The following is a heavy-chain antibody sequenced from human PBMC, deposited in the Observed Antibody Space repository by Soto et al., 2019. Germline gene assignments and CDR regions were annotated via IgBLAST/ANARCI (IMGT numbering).Heavy chain of an antibody. CDR3: ARSPEATVTAFDY. CDR2: IYYSGST. V-gene: IGHV4-31*03. CDR1: GGSISSGGYY. J-gene: IGHJ4*02. Sequence: QVQLQESGPGLVKPSQTLSLTCTVSGGSISSGGYYWSWIRQHPGKGLEWIGYIYYSGSTYYNPSLQCRVNISVDTSKNQFSLKLSSVNAADTAVYYCARSPEATVTAFDYWGQGTLVTVSS. D-gene: IGHD4-17*01.